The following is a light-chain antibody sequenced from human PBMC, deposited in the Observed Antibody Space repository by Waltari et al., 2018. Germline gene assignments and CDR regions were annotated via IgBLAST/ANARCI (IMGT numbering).Light chain of an antibody. J-gene: IGLJ3*02. V-gene: IGLV2-14*01. Sequence: QSALTQPASVSGSPGQSLTISCTGTRSAVGGYNYVSWYQQHPGKAPKLMIYEVSNRPSGVSNRFSGSKSGNTASLTISGLQAEDEADYYCSSYTSSSTWVFGGGTKLTVL. CDR1: RSAVGGYNY. CDR2: EVS. CDR3: SSYTSSSTWV.